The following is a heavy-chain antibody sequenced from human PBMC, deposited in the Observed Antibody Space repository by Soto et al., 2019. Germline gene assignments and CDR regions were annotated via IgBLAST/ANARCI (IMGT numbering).Heavy chain of an antibody. CDR2: IQSGGDRT. V-gene: IGHV3-23*01. Sequence: GGSLRLSCAASGFTFNTYVMNWVRHVPGKGLEWVSNIQSGGDRTGYADSVKGRFTISRDNSKNILFLQMSSLRADDTAVYYCAEGGPALHNTFDAWGQGTLVTVSS. D-gene: IGHD3-16*01. J-gene: IGHJ3*01. CDR3: AEGGPALHNTFDA. CDR1: GFTFNTYV.